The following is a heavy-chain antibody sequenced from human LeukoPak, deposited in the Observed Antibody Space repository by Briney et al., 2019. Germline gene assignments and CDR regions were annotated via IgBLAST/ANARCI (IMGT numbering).Heavy chain of an antibody. CDR1: GYTFTGYY. Sequence: GASVKVSCKASGYTFTGYYMHWVRQAPGQGLEWMGWINPNSGGTNYAQKFQGRVTMTRDTSISTAYMELSRLRSDDTAVYYCARAPRRYSYGRQYYFDYWGQGTLVTVSS. J-gene: IGHJ4*02. D-gene: IGHD5-18*01. CDR3: ARAPRRYSYGRQYYFDY. CDR2: INPNSGGT. V-gene: IGHV1-2*02.